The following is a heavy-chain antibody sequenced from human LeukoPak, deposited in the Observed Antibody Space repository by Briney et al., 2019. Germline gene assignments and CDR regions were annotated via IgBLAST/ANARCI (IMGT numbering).Heavy chain of an antibody. CDR1: GGSINTYQ. Sequence: SETLSLTCTVSGGSINTYQWNWIRQPAGKGLEWIGRIYSSGGIDYNPSLKSRVTISVDTSKNQFSLKLSSVTAADTAVYYCARVGAAAGPPFDYWGQGTLVTVSS. J-gene: IGHJ4*02. CDR3: ARVGAAAGPPFDY. CDR2: IYSSGGI. D-gene: IGHD6-13*01. V-gene: IGHV4-4*07.